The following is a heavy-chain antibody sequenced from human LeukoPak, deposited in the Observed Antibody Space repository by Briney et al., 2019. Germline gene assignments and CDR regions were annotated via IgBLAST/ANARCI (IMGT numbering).Heavy chain of an antibody. J-gene: IGHJ4*02. CDR3: ARHVGDYYDSSGLDY. CDR1: GFTFSSYW. D-gene: IGHD3-22*01. V-gene: IGHV3-74*01. CDR2: INSDGSST. Sequence: GGSLRLSCAASGFTFSSYWMHWVRQAPGKGLVWVSRINSDGSSTSYADSVKGRFTISRDNAKNTLYLQMNSLRAEDTAVYYCARHVGDYYDSSGLDYWGQGTLVTVSS.